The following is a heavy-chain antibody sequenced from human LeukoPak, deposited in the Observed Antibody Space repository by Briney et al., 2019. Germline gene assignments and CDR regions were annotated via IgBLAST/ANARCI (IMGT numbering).Heavy chain of an antibody. CDR3: ARDSDCSSTSCQHGAFDI. Sequence: SETLSLTCTVSGGSISSYYWGWIRQPPGKGLEWIGYIYYSGSTNYNPSLKSRVTISVDTSKNQFSLKLSSVTAADTAVYYCARDSDCSSTSCQHGAFDIWGQGTMVTVSS. CDR2: IYYSGST. D-gene: IGHD2-2*01. J-gene: IGHJ3*02. V-gene: IGHV4-59*01. CDR1: GGSISSYY.